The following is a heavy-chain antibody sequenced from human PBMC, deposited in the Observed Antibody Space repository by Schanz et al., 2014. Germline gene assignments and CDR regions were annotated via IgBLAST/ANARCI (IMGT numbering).Heavy chain of an antibody. J-gene: IGHJ3*02. CDR3: AKGRFGELSAFDI. CDR2: MNESHSTI. Sequence: EVQLVESGGGLVKPGGSLRLSCATSGLTFTSAWMSWVRQARGKGLEWVSAMNESHSTIYYADSVRGRFTISRDNAENTLYLQMNSLRAEDTAVYYCAKGRFGELSAFDIWGQGTMVTVSS. D-gene: IGHD3-10*01. CDR1: GLTFTSAW. V-gene: IGHV3-23*04.